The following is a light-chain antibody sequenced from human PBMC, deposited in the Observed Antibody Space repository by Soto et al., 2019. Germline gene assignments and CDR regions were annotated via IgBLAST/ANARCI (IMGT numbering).Light chain of an antibody. CDR2: DVT. CDR3: SSYTGAGTLGV. CDR1: SSDVGGYDY. Sequence: QSALTQPASVSGSPGQSITISCTGSSSDVGGYDYVSWYQQHTGKAPKLMVYDVTVRPSGVSNRFSGSKSGNTASLTISGLQAEDEADYYCSSYTGAGTLGVFGGGTKLTVL. V-gene: IGLV2-14*01. J-gene: IGLJ2*01.